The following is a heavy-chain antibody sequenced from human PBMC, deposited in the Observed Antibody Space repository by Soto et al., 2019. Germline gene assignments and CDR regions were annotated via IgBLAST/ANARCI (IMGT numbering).Heavy chain of an antibody. CDR3: ARALWPLGSGSPCPTYGLDV. V-gene: IGHV1-2*02. D-gene: IGHD3-10*01. Sequence: QVQLVQSGAEVKTPGASVQVSCEASGYSFTGHYMHWVRQVSGKRLENLGWLTSDNGGAYYAPKFQGRVTFTRDTSTTTAYMELSGLRSDDTAAYFCARALWPLGSGSPCPTYGLDVWGQGTTVNAS. CDR1: GYSFTGHY. J-gene: IGHJ6*02. CDR2: LTSDNGGA.